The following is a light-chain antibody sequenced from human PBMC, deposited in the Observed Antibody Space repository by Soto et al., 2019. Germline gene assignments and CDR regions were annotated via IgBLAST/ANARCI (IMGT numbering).Light chain of an antibody. CDR3: QHHGSSFT. V-gene: IGKV3-20*01. CDR1: QSVNNNY. J-gene: IGKJ3*01. Sequence: EIVLTQSPGTLSLSPGERATLSCRASQSVNNNYLGWYQQKPGQAPRLLIYGASSRATGIPDRFSGCWSGTNFTLTISRLVPEDFAVYYCQHHGSSFTFGPGTKVEI. CDR2: GAS.